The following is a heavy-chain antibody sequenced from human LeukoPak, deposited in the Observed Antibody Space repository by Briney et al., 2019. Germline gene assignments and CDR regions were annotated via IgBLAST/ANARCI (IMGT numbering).Heavy chain of an antibody. D-gene: IGHD3-22*01. Sequence: GGSLRLSCAASGFTFSSYEMNWVRQAPGKGLEWVSYISSSGSTIYYADSVKGRFTISRDNAKNSLYLQMNSLRAEDTAVYYCARDDPYYYDSSGYCDYWGQGTLVTVSS. CDR1: GFTFSSYE. J-gene: IGHJ4*02. CDR2: ISSSGSTI. V-gene: IGHV3-48*03. CDR3: ARDDPYYYDSSGYCDY.